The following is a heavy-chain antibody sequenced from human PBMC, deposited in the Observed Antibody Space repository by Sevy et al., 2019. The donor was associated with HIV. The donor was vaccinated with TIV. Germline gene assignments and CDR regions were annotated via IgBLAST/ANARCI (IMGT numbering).Heavy chain of an antibody. CDR2: IWHDGTKK. CDR3: VRVTPDEDGTTLDA. D-gene: IGHD4-4*01. V-gene: IGHV3-33*01. Sequence: GGSLRLSCAASGFIFSNFGINWVRQAPGKGLEWVAIIWHDGTKKHYLETVNGRFTISRDKSKNTVYLQMNSLRVEDSGTYYCVRVTPDEDGTTLDAWGLGTLVTVSS. J-gene: IGHJ5*02. CDR1: GFIFSNFG.